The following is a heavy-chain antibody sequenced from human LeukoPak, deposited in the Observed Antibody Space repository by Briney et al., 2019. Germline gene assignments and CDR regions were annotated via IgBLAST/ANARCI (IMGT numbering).Heavy chain of an antibody. Sequence: GGSLRLSCAASGFTFDDYAMHWVRQAPGKGLEWVSGISWNSGSIGYADSVKGRFTISRDNAKNSLYLQMNSLRAEDTALYYCAKDMVAVAGKGYYYYGMDVWGQGTTVTVSS. CDR3: AKDMVAVAGKGYYYYGMDV. J-gene: IGHJ6*02. V-gene: IGHV3-9*01. D-gene: IGHD6-19*01. CDR1: GFTFDDYA. CDR2: ISWNSGSI.